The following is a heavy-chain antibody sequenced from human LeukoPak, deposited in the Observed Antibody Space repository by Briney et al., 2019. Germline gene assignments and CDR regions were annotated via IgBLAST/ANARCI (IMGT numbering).Heavy chain of an antibody. CDR2: IYYRGTT. V-gene: IGHV4-59*12. Sequence: PSETLSLTCTVSGGSISTYYWSWIRQPPGKGLEWIGFIYYRGTTNYNPSLKSRVTISIDTSKNQFSLKLSSVTAADTAVYYCANLGPYYYDSSRYEGFDIWGQGTMVTVSS. CDR1: GGSISTYY. D-gene: IGHD3-22*01. J-gene: IGHJ3*02. CDR3: ANLGPYYYDSSRYEGFDI.